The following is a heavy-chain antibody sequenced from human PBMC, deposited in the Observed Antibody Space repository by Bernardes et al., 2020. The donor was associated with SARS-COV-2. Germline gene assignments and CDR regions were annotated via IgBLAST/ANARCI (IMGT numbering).Heavy chain of an antibody. J-gene: IGHJ6*02. D-gene: IGHD3-22*01. CDR3: GRDHHYDDFGGVDV. CDR2: TYYRSKWYK. Sequence: SQTLSLTCGISGDSVSSNTVAWNWIRQSPSRGLEWLGRTYYRSKWYKDYAESVKSRITINPDTSKNQFSLQLNSVTPEDAAVYYCGRDHHYDDFGGVDVWGQGTTVTVSS. CDR1: GDSVSSNTVA. V-gene: IGHV6-1*01.